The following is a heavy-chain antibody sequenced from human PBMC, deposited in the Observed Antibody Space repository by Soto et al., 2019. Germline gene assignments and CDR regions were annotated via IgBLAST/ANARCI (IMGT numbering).Heavy chain of an antibody. J-gene: IGHJ5*02. CDR3: ARVSFYYDTSGYAVAWFDP. CDR1: GDSVSSGLYY. CDR2: IYHSGTT. Sequence: KPSETLSLTCSVSGDSVSSGLYYWSWIRQPPGKGLEWIGYIYHSGTTKYNPSLKSPVTISVDTSKNQFSLQMTLVTAADTAIYYCARVSFYYDTSGYAVAWFDPWGQGTLVTVSS. V-gene: IGHV4-61*01. D-gene: IGHD3-22*01.